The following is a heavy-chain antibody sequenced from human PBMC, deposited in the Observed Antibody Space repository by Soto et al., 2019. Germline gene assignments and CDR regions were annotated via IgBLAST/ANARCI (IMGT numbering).Heavy chain of an antibody. CDR2: IIPILGIA. CDR1: GGTFSSYT. D-gene: IGHD2-2*01. J-gene: IGHJ4*02. V-gene: IGHV1-69*02. CDR3: ARGAAHSAASFDY. Sequence: QVQLVQSGAEVKKPGSSVKVSCKASGGTFSSYTISWVRQAPGQGLEWMGRIIPILGIANYAQKFQGRVTITADKSTSTAYMELSSLRSEDTAVYYCARGAAHSAASFDYWGQGPWSPSPQ.